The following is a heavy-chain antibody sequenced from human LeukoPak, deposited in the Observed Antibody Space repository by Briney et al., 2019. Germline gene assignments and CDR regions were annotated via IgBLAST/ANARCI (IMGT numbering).Heavy chain of an antibody. CDR3: ARHPGAAGVFFDP. Sequence: GTTDYNPSLKSRVIISADTSKNQFSLKLSSVTAADTAVYYCARHPGAAGVFFDPWGQGTLVTVSS. V-gene: IGHV4-61*07. CDR2: GTT. J-gene: IGHJ5*02. D-gene: IGHD6-19*01.